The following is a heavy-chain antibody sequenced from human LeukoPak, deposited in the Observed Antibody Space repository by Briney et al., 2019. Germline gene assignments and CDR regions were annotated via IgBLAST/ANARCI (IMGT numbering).Heavy chain of an antibody. V-gene: IGHV1-2*06. CDR2: INPNSGGT. CDR3: ARGNYDFWSGYHIDY. D-gene: IGHD3-3*01. Sequence: ASVKVSCNVSGYTFTGYYMHWVRQAPGQGLEWMGRINPNSGGTNYAQKFQGRVTMTRDTSISTAYMELSRLRSDDTAVYYCARGNYDFWSGYHIDYWGQGTLVTVSS. J-gene: IGHJ4*02. CDR1: GYTFTGYY.